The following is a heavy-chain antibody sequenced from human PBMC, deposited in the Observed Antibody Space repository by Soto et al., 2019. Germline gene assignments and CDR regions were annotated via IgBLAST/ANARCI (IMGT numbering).Heavy chain of an antibody. CDR2: INPSSGGT. V-gene: IGHV1-2*04. Sequence: GASVKVSCKSSGYTFTDYYIHWVRQAPGQGLEWMGWINPSSGGTKFAQNFQGWVILTRDTSINTAYMEMTRLRSDDTAVYYCVRGEAGYYYYGMDVWGQGTMVTVSS. CDR1: GYTFTDYY. CDR3: VRGEAGYYYYGMDV. J-gene: IGHJ6*02.